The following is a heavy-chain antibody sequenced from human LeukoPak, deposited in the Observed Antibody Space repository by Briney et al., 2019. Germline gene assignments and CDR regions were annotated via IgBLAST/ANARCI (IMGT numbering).Heavy chain of an antibody. CDR2: IYNSGST. CDR1: GGFISGAYY. Sequence: SQTLSRTGTVSGGFISGAYYWSWIRQHPGKGLEWIGYIYNSGSTYYNPSLKIPASTSVDTSKTQFSLQVRYLTAAATAVYYCARRGYSDYDLDYWGQGTLVTVSS. D-gene: IGHD5-12*01. CDR3: ARRGYSDYDLDY. J-gene: IGHJ4*02. V-gene: IGHV4-30-4*01.